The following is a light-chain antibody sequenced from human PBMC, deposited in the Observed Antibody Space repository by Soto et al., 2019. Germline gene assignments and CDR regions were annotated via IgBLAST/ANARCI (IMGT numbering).Light chain of an antibody. V-gene: IGKV3-20*01. CDR3: QQYGRPPQT. CDR1: QSVDSSY. CDR2: GAA. J-gene: IGKJ1*01. Sequence: EIVLTQSPGTLSLSPGERATLSCRASQSVDSSYLAWYQQKPCQAPRLLFYGAASRVTGTPDRFSGSGSGTDFTLTISRLDPEDSAVYYCQQYGRPPQTFGQGTKVEIQ.